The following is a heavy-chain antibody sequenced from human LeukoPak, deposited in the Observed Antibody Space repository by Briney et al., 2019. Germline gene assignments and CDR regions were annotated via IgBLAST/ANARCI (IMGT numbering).Heavy chain of an antibody. CDR1: GFIFSDFA. V-gene: IGHV3-64*01. J-gene: IGHJ6*02. Sequence: GGSLRLSCAASGFIFSDFAMHWVRQAPGKGLNYVSTISSNGISPHYANSVAGRFTISRDNSKNTLFLQMGSLRADDSAVYYCVRAHSIHNYHYGIDVWGHGTTVTVSS. D-gene: IGHD3-3*01. CDR3: VRAHSIHNYHYGIDV. CDR2: ISSNGISP.